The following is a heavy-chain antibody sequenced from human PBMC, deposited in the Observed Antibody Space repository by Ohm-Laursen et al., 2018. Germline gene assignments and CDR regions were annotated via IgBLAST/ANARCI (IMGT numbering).Heavy chain of an antibody. CDR2: IYTSGST. CDR3: ARGTPGYGGYIAAFDI. J-gene: IGHJ3*02. CDR1: GGSISSYY. D-gene: IGHD4-17*01. Sequence: SETLSLTCFVSGGSISSYYWSWIRQPAGKGLEWIGRIYTSGSTNYNPSLKSRVTMSVDTSKNQFSLKLSSVTAADTAVYYCARGTPGYGGYIAAFDIWGQGTMVTVSS. V-gene: IGHV4-4*07.